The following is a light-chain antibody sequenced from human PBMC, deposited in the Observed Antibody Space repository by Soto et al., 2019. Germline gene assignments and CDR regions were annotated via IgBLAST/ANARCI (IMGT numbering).Light chain of an antibody. Sequence: QSALTQPASVSGSTGQTITISCTVTSSDVGGYNYVSWYQQHPGKAPKLMIYDVNNRPSGVSNRFSGSKSGNTASLTISGLHDEDEADYYCSSYTGSSTYVVFGGGTKVTVL. CDR3: SSYTGSSTYVV. CDR1: SSDVGGYNY. J-gene: IGLJ2*01. V-gene: IGLV2-14*01. CDR2: DVN.